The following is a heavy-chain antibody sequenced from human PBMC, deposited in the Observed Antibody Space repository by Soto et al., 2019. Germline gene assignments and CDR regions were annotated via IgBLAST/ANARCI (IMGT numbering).Heavy chain of an antibody. J-gene: IGHJ6*02. CDR3: ARVSGIYYYGMDV. Sequence: QVQLQQWGAGLLKPSETLSLTCAVYGGSFSGYYWSWIRQPPGKGLEWIGEINHSGSTNYNPSLKSRGIISVDTSKNQYSLKLSSVTAEDTAVYYCARVSGIYYYGMDVWGQGTTVIVSS. CDR1: GGSFSGYY. CDR2: INHSGST. D-gene: IGHD3-10*01. V-gene: IGHV4-34*01.